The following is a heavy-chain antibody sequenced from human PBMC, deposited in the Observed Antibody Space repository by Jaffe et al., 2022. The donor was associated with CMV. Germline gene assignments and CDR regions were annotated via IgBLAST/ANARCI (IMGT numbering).Heavy chain of an antibody. Sequence: EVQLVESGGGLVQPGGSLRLSCAASGFTFSSYWMHWVRQAPGKGLVWVSRINSDGSSTSYADSVKGRFTISRDNAKNTLYLQMNSLRAEDTAVYYCARDHGDYYGSGAEGYFDYWGQGTLVTVSS. J-gene: IGHJ4*02. CDR1: GFTFSSYW. CDR3: ARDHGDYYGSGAEGYFDY. CDR2: INSDGSST. D-gene: IGHD3-10*01. V-gene: IGHV3-74*01.